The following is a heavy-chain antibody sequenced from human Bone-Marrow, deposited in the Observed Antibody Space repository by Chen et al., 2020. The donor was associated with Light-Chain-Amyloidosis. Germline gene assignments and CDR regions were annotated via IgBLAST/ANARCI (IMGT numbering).Heavy chain of an antibody. Sequence: QVQLVQSGAEVKKPGASVKVSCKVSGYTLTELSMHWVRQAPGKGLEWMGGFDPEDGETIYAQKFQGRVNMTEDTSTDTAYMELSSLRSEDTAVYYCATGRYYYDSSGYYYDYYYMDVWGKGTTVTVSS. D-gene: IGHD3-22*01. CDR2: FDPEDGET. CDR1: GYTLTELS. J-gene: IGHJ6*03. CDR3: ATGRYYYDSSGYYYDYYYMDV. V-gene: IGHV1-24*01.